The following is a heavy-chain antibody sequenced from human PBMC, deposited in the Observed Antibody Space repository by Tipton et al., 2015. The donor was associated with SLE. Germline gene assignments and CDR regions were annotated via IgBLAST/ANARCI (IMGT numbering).Heavy chain of an antibody. CDR1: GGYFSSSNYY. J-gene: IGHJ4*02. D-gene: IGHD3-10*01. Sequence: LRLSCTVSGGYFSSSNYYWSWIRQPPGKGLEWIGSVFYSGTTYYNPSLKSRLTISVDTSKHQFSLKVTSVTAADTALYYCARQSDYFGSGNSYFDYWGQGTLVTVSS. CDR3: ARQSDYFGSGNSYFDY. CDR2: VFYSGTT. V-gene: IGHV4-39*01.